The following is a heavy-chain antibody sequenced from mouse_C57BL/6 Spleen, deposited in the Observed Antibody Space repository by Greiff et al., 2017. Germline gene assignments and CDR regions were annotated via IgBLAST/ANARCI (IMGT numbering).Heavy chain of an antibody. J-gene: IGHJ4*01. Sequence: VQLQQSGAELVRPGSSVKLSCKASGYTFTSYWMDWVKQRPGQGLEWIGNIYPSDSETHYNQKFKDKATLTVDKSSSTAYMQLSSLTSEDSAVYYCAREGNFPLDYWGQGTSVTVSS. CDR3: AREGNFPLDY. CDR1: GYTFTSYW. CDR2: IYPSDSET. V-gene: IGHV1-61*01.